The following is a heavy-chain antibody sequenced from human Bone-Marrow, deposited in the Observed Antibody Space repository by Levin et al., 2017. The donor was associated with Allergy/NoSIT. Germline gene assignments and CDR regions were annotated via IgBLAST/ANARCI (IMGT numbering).Heavy chain of an antibody. CDR3: ARGRERGYGQYYLDF. D-gene: IGHD5-18*01. J-gene: IGHJ4*02. CDR2: IIPVYGSA. V-gene: IGHV1-69*13. Sequence: ASVKVSCKAPGGTFSTHAISWVRQAPGQGLEWMGGIIPVYGSAMYAGKFQARVMITADESTSIAYMELRSLTPDDAAVYYCARGRERGYGQYYLDFWGQGTLVTVSS. CDR1: GGTFSTHA.